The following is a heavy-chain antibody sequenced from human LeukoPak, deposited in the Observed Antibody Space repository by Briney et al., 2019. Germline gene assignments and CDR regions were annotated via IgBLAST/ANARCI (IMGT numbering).Heavy chain of an antibody. Sequence: SETRSLTCIVSGGSINYYYWSWIRQAAGEGLEWIGRVSASGNTNYNPSLKSRVTMSVDTSKNQFSLKLSSVTAADTAVYYCARNAGFGESLIDSWGRGTLVTVSS. CDR2: VSASGNT. V-gene: IGHV4-4*07. CDR3: ARNAGFGESLIDS. CDR1: GGSINYYY. D-gene: IGHD3-10*01. J-gene: IGHJ4*02.